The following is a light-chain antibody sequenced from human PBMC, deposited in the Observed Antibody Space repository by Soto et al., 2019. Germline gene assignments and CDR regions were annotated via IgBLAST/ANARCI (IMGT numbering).Light chain of an antibody. CDR3: SSYSSSNSYV. CDR1: SSDVGGYNY. J-gene: IGLJ1*01. CDR2: DVS. Sequence: QSALTQPASVSGSPGQSITISCTGTSSDVGGYNYVSWFQQHPGKAPKLMIYDVSHRSSGVSDRFSGSKSGNTASLTISGLQAEDEAEYYCSSYSSSNSYVFGTGTKLTVL. V-gene: IGLV2-14*03.